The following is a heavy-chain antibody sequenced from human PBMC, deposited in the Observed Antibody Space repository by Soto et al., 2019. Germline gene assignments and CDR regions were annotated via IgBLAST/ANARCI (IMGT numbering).Heavy chain of an antibody. D-gene: IGHD6-19*01. CDR2: INVIDGNA. CDR1: SYTFTSYY. V-gene: IGHV1-3*01. CDR3: VVIGGWWGLDP. Sequence: SSVKVSCKASSYTFTSYYIHWVRQAPGQRLEWMGRINVIDGNAYYSQRFQGRATFTRDTSASTGYMELSSLISGDTAVYYCVVIGGWWGLDPWGQGTVVTVSS. J-gene: IGHJ5*02.